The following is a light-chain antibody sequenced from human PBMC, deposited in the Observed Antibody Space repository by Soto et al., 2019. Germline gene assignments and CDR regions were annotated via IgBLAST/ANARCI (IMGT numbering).Light chain of an antibody. CDR3: QQYDNLPIT. J-gene: IGKJ5*01. CDR2: DAS. V-gene: IGKV1-33*01. Sequence: DIQMTQSPSSLSASVGDRVTITCQASQDISNYLNWYQQKPGKAPKLLIYDASNLETGVPSRFSGSGSGTDFTFPISSPQPADIATYYCQQYDNLPITFGQGTRLEIK. CDR1: QDISNY.